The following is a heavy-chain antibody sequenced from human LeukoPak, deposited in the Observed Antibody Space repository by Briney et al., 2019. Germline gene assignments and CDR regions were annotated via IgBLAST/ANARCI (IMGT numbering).Heavy chain of an antibody. D-gene: IGHD6-13*01. J-gene: IGHJ6*02. Sequence: GGSLRLSCAASGFTFSSYWMHWVRQAPGKGLVWVSRINSDGSSTSYADSVKGRFTISRDNSKNTLYLQMNSLRAEDTAVYYCARDQEVAAADTSTGDYYYYGMDVWGQGTTVTVSS. CDR2: INSDGSST. CDR1: GFTFSSYW. V-gene: IGHV3-74*01. CDR3: ARDQEVAAADTSTGDYYYYGMDV.